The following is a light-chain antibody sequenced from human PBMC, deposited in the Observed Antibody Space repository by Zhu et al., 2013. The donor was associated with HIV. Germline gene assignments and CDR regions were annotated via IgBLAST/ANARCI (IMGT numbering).Light chain of an antibody. CDR3: QAWDSSVV. CDR1: KLGNKY. V-gene: IGLV3-1*01. CDR2: QDT. Sequence: SYELTQPPSVSVSPGQTASITCSGDKLGNKYTCWYQQKPGQSPVLVIYQDTKRPSGIPERFSGSNSGNTATLTISRVEAGDEADYYCQAWDSSVVFGGGTKLTVL. J-gene: IGLJ2*01.